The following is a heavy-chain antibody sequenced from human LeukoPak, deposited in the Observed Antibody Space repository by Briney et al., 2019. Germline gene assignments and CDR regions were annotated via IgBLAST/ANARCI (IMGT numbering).Heavy chain of an antibody. V-gene: IGHV1-2*06. Sequence: ASEKVSCKASGYTFTGYYMHWVRQAPGQGLEWMGRINPNSGGTNYAQKFQGRVTMTRDTSISTAYMELSRLRSDDTAVYYCAREACSSTSCYNSNWFDPWGQGTLVTVSS. CDR3: AREACSSTSCYNSNWFDP. CDR1: GYTFTGYY. D-gene: IGHD2-2*02. CDR2: INPNSGGT. J-gene: IGHJ5*02.